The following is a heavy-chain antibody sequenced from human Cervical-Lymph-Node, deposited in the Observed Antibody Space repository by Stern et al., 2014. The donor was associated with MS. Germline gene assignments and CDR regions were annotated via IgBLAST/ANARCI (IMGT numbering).Heavy chain of an antibody. J-gene: IGHJ4*02. Sequence: VQLVESGAEVKKPGASVKVSCKASGYTFTSYGISWVRQAPGQGLEWMGWIIAYNGNTNYAQKLQGRVTMTTDTSTSTAYMELRSLRSDDTAVYYCARLGDYVWGSYRSFFDYWGQGTLVTVSS. CDR1: GYTFTSYG. CDR2: IIAYNGNT. CDR3: ARLGDYVWGSYRSFFDY. D-gene: IGHD3-16*02. V-gene: IGHV1-18*01.